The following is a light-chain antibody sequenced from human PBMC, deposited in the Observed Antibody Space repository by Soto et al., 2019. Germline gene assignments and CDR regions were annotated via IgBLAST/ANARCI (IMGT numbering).Light chain of an antibody. J-gene: IGKJ4*01. V-gene: IGKV3-20*01. Sequence: DIVLTQSPGTLSLSPGERATLSCRASQSVRSRYLAWYQQKAGQAPRLLIYDASRRATGIPDRFSGSGSGTDFTLTISRPDPEDFAVYYCQQYGSSVTFGGGTKVEIK. CDR2: DAS. CDR1: QSVRSRY. CDR3: QQYGSSVT.